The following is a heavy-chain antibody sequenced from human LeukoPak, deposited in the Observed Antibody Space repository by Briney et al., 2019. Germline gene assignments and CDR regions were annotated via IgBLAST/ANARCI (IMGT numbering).Heavy chain of an antibody. Sequence: GGSLRLSCAASGFTFSSYDMSWVRQAPGKGQEWVSTSSGSGGSTYYADSVKGRFTISRDNSKNTLYLQMNSLRAEDTAVYYCAKASIAVAAVDYWGQGTLVTVSS. CDR3: AKASIAVAAVDY. CDR2: SSGSGGST. D-gene: IGHD6-19*01. V-gene: IGHV3-23*01. CDR1: GFTFSSYD. J-gene: IGHJ4*02.